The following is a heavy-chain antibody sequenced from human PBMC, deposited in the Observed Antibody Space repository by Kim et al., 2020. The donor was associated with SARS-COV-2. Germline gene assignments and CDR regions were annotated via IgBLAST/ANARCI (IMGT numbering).Heavy chain of an antibody. CDR1: GFTFGDYA. CDR2: ISWNSGSI. V-gene: IGHV3-9*01. J-gene: IGHJ4*02. D-gene: IGHD5-18*01. Sequence: GGSLRLSCAASGFTFGDYAMHWVRQAPGKGLEWVSGISWNSGSIGYADSVKGRFTISRDNAKNSLYLQMNSLRAEDTALYYCAKERGYSYGLDYWGQGTLVTVSS. CDR3: AKERGYSYGLDY.